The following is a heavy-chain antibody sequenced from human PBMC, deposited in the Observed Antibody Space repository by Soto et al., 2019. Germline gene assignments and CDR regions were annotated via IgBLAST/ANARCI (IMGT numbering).Heavy chain of an antibody. Sequence: AGSLRLSCAASGFTFNNAWMSWVRQAPWKVLEWVGRIKSRTDGRTADYAAPVKGRFTISRDNSKSTLDLQMNSLKTEDTAVYYCTTFGRIYATYCMDVWGEGTRVNVS. CDR3: TTFGRIYATYCMDV. CDR1: GFTFNNAW. V-gene: IGHV3-15*01. D-gene: IGHD3-16*01. J-gene: IGHJ6*02. CDR2: IKSRTDGRTA.